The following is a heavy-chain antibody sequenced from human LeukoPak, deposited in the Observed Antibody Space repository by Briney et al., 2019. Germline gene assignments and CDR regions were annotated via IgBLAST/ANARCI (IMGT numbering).Heavy chain of an antibody. CDR1: GGSISSYY. CDR3: AKGPYTNFFDS. CDR2: IYYSGST. Sequence: SETLSLTCTVSGGSISSYYWSWIRQPPGKGLEWIGYIYYSGSTNYNPSLKSRVTISVDTSKNQFSLKLRSVTAADTAVYYCAKGPYTNFFDSWGHGTLVIVSS. D-gene: IGHD4-11*01. J-gene: IGHJ4*01. V-gene: IGHV4-59*12.